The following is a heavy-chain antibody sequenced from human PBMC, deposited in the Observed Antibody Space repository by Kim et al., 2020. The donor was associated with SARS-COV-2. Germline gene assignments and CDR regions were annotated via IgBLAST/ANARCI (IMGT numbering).Heavy chain of an antibody. Sequence: GGSLRLSCAASGFTFSSYWMHWVRQAPGKGLVWVSRINNDGSSTSYADSVKGRFTISRDNAKNTLYLQMNSLRAEDTAVYYCARYVIAAAGKGYYYYGMDVWGQGTTVTVSS. V-gene: IGHV3-74*01. CDR3: ARYVIAAAGKGYYYYGMDV. CDR1: GFTFSSYW. D-gene: IGHD6-13*01. CDR2: INNDGSST. J-gene: IGHJ6*02.